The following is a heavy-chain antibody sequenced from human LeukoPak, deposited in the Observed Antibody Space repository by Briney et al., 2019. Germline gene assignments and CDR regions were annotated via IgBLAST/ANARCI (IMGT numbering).Heavy chain of an antibody. V-gene: IGHV1-8*01. CDR2: VHPNTGNT. J-gene: IGHJ5*02. CDR3: ARGPRNDP. Sequence: GASVKVSCKTSGYPFTTYEINWVRQAAGQGLEWKGWVHPNTGNTAYAQRFQGRVTMTRDTSISTAYMELSSLTSNDTAVYFCARGPRNDPWGQGTLVTVSS. D-gene: IGHD1-14*01. CDR1: GYPFTTYE.